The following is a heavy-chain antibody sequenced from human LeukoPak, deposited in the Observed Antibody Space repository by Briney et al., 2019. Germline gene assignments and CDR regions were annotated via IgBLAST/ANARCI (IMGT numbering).Heavy chain of an antibody. CDR2: IIPFLGIA. CDR1: GGTFSSYA. V-gene: IGHV1-69*04. D-gene: IGHD3-22*01. CDR3: ARDLDYYDSSGHDY. Sequence: ASVKVSCKASGGTFSSYAISWVRQAPGQGLEWMGRIIPFLGIANYAQKFQGRVTITADKSTSTAYMELSSLRSEDTAVYYCARDLDYYDSSGHDYWGQGTLVTVSS. J-gene: IGHJ4*02.